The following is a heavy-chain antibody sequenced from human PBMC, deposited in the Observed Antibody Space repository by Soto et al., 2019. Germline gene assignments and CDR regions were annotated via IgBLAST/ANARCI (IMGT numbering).Heavy chain of an antibody. CDR2: IYYSGST. Sequence: QLQLQESGPGLVKPSETLSLTCTVSGGSISSSSYYWGWIRQPPGKGLEWIGSIYYSGSTYYNPSLKSRVTISVDTSKNQFSLKLSSVTAADTAVYYCARRTIFGVADYFDYWGQGTLVTVSS. CDR3: ARRTIFGVADYFDY. D-gene: IGHD3-3*01. V-gene: IGHV4-39*01. J-gene: IGHJ4*02. CDR1: GGSISSSSYY.